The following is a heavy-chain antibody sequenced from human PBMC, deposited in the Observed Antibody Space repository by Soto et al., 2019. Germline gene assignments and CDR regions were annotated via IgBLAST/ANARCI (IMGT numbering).Heavy chain of an antibody. V-gene: IGHV3-9*01. CDR2: ITWNSDTV. D-gene: IGHD5-12*01. Sequence: EVQLVESGGGLVQPGRSLRLSCAASGFTFDDFAMHWVRQGPGKGLEWVSIITWNSDTVAYADSVKGRFTISRDNAKNSLYLQMNSLRAKDTALYYCAKDSGRDGYTPFDYWGQGTLVTVSS. J-gene: IGHJ4*02. CDR3: AKDSGRDGYTPFDY. CDR1: GFTFDDFA.